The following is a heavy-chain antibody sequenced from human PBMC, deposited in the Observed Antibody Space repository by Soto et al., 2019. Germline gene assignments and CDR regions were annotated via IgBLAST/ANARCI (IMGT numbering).Heavy chain of an antibody. Sequence: PSETLSLTCTVSDGSITDYYWSWIRQPPGKGLERIAYIYYSGSTNYNPSLKSRVTISVDTSKTEFSLKLHSVTTADTAVYYCARFSGWYSAFDYWGQGTPVTVSS. J-gene: IGHJ4*02. CDR2: IYYSGST. CDR3: ARFSGWYSAFDY. D-gene: IGHD6-19*01. CDR1: DGSITDYY. V-gene: IGHV4-59*01.